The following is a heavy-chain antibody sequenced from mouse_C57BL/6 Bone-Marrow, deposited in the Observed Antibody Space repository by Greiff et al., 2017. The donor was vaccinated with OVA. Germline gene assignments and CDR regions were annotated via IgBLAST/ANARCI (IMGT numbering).Heavy chain of an antibody. V-gene: IGHV1-80*01. CDR1: GYAFSSYW. Sequence: VKLQESGAELVKPGASVKISCKASGYAFSSYWMNWVKQRPGKGLEWIGQIYPGDGDTNYNGKFKGKATLTADKSSSTAYMQLSSLTSEDSAVYFCARLHYYAMDYWGQGTSVTVSS. CDR3: ARLHYYAMDY. CDR2: IYPGDGDT. J-gene: IGHJ4*01.